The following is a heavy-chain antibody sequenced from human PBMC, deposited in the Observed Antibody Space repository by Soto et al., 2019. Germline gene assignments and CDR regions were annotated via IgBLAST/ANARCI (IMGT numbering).Heavy chain of an antibody. D-gene: IGHD5-18*01. J-gene: IGHJ4*02. CDR2: INPNGGVT. Sequence: QVQLVQSGAEVRKPGASVKVSCKASGYTFTHYYIHWVRQAPGQGLEWMGIINPNGGVTTYAQKFRAGFTITRDSSTSTVYMELSSLISEDSAVYYCATSVNSAMAFDYWGQGTLVTVSS. CDR3: ATSVNSAMAFDY. V-gene: IGHV1-46*01. CDR1: GYTFTHYY.